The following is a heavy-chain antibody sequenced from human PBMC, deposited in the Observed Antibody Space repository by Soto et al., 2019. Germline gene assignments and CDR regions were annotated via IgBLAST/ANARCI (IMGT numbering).Heavy chain of an antibody. J-gene: IGHJ4*02. Sequence: ASVKVSCKASGYTFTSYGISWVRQAPGQGLEWMGWISAYNGNTNYAQKLQGRVTMTTDTSTSTAYMELRSLRSDDTAVYYCARDPAAPHCSSTSCYAWVYFDYWGQGTLVTVSS. CDR3: ARDPAAPHCSSTSCYAWVYFDY. CDR2: ISAYNGNT. D-gene: IGHD2-2*01. V-gene: IGHV1-18*01. CDR1: GYTFTSYG.